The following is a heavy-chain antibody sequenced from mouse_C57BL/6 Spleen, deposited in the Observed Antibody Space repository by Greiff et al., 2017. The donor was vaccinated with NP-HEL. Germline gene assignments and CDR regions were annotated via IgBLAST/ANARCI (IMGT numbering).Heavy chain of an antibody. CDR1: GFTFSSYA. CDR3: ARDEGYGPEFAY. D-gene: IGHD2-3*01. J-gene: IGHJ3*01. V-gene: IGHV5-4*01. CDR2: ISDGGSYT. Sequence: EVMLVESGGGLVKPGGSLKLSCAASGFTFSSYAMSWVRQTPEKRLEWVATISDGGSYTYYPDNVKGRFTISRDNAKNNLYLQMSHLKSEDTAMYYCARDEGYGPEFAYWGQGTLVTVSA.